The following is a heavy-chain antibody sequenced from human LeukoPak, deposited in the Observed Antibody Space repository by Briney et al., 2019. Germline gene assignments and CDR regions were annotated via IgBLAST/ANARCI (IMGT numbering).Heavy chain of an antibody. CDR1: GYPITNGYY. Sequence: ETLSLTCNVSGYPITNGYYWSWIRQTPGKGLEWVSSVSTDGDTYYTDSVKGRFTISRDTSRNTLFLQMTSLRAEDTALYYCARSRSGSVAGTSDYWGQGTLVIVSS. V-gene: IGHV3-23*01. D-gene: IGHD6-19*01. CDR2: VSTDGDT. CDR3: ARSRSGSVAGTSDY. J-gene: IGHJ4*02.